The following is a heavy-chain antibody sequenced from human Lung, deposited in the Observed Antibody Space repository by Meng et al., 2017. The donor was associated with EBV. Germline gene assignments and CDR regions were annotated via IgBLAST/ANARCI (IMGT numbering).Heavy chain of an antibody. CDR3: ARDRTSNRFDD. CDR2: ISSNSIDI. CDR1: GFTLRSYS. V-gene: IGHV3-21*01. J-gene: IGHJ4*02. Sequence: EVQLEESGGXLVKPGESRRLSCAASGFTLRSYSMNWVRLAPGKGLEGVSSISSNSIDIYYADLVKGRFTISRDNAKNSLFLQMNSLRAEDTAVYYCARDRTSNRFDDWGQGTLGTVSS. D-gene: IGHD2-8*01.